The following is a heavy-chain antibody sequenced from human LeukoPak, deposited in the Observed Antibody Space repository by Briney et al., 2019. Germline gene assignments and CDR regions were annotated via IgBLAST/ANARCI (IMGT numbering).Heavy chain of an antibody. D-gene: IGHD1-1*01. J-gene: IGHJ5*02. CDR3: ARRLAGPINATGTHRGHVRTGWFDP. Sequence: HGESLKISCKGSGYSFTSYWIGWVRQLPGKGLEERVIIYPGDSDTRYSPSFQGQVTISADKSISTAYLQWSSLKASDTAMYYCARRLAGPINATGTHRGHVRTGWFDPWGQGTLVTVSS. CDR2: IYPGDSDT. CDR1: GYSFTSYW. V-gene: IGHV5-51*01.